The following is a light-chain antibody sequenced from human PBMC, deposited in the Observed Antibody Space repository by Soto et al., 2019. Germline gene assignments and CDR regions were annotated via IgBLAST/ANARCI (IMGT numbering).Light chain of an antibody. V-gene: IGLV1-47*02. CDR3: AAWDASLSGHV. Sequence: QSVLTQSPSASGTPGQRVTIACYGSSSNIGTYPVYWYQQLPGTAPKLLITTDDQRPSGVPDRFSASKSGTSASLAISGLRSEDEADYYCAAWDASLSGHVFGAGTKVPVL. J-gene: IGLJ1*01. CDR2: TDD. CDR1: SSNIGTYP.